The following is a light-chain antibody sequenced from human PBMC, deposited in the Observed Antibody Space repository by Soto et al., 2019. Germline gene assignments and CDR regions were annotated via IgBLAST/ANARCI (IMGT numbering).Light chain of an antibody. V-gene: IGKV3-15*01. CDR1: QSVRGN. Sequence: EIVMTQSPATLSVSPGERATLSCRASQSVRGNLAWYQQKPGQSPRLLIFGASTRATGVPDRFSGSGSGAEFILTISSLQSEDLATYYCQQLFTYPPTFGPGTKVDIK. CDR3: QQLFTYPPT. CDR2: GAS. J-gene: IGKJ3*01.